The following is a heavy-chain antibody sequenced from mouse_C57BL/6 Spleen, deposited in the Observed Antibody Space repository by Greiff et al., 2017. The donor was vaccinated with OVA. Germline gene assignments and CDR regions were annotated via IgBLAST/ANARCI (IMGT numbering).Heavy chain of an antibody. CDR2: INPNNGGT. D-gene: IGHD1-1*01. CDR1: GYTFTDYN. J-gene: IGHJ1*03. V-gene: IGHV1-22*01. CDR3: AIYCSSLLYFDV. Sequence: EVQLQQSGPELVKPGASVKMSCKASGYTFTDYNMHWVKQSHGKSLEWIGYINPNNGGTSYNQKFKGKATLTVNKSSSTAYMELRSLTSEDSAVYYCAIYCSSLLYFDVWGTGTTVTVSS.